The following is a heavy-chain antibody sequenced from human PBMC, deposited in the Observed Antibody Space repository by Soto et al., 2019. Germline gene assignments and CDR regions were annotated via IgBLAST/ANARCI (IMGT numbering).Heavy chain of an antibody. Sequence: QVQLVESGGGVVQPGRSLRLSCAASGLTFSSYAMHWVRQAPGKGLGWVSVISYDGRNKYYADSVKGRFTISRDNSKNKLYLQMNSLRAEDTAVYYWARDHIVVVVAAAGYYYYCMDVWGQGTTVTVSS. CDR2: ISYDGRNK. CDR3: ARDHIVVVVAAAGYYYYCMDV. J-gene: IGHJ6*02. V-gene: IGHV3-30*04. D-gene: IGHD2-15*01. CDR1: GLTFSSYA.